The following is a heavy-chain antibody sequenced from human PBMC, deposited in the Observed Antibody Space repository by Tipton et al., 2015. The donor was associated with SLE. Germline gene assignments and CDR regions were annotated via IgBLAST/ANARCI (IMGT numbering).Heavy chain of an antibody. CDR2: INPNSGGI. CDR3: ARVAYSNSWENYYYYYDMDV. Sequence: QSGAEVKKPGASVKVSCKASGYTFTGYYMHWVRQAPGQGLEWMGRINPNSGGINYAQNFQGRVTMTRDTSISTAYMELSRLRSDDTAVYYCARVAYSNSWENYYYYYDMDVWGQGTTVTVSS. CDR1: GYTFTGYY. D-gene: IGHD6-13*01. V-gene: IGHV1-2*06. J-gene: IGHJ6*02.